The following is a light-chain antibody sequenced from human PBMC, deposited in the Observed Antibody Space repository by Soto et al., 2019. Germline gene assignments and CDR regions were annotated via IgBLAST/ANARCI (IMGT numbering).Light chain of an antibody. Sequence: QSVLTQPPSASGSPGQSVTISCTGTSSDVGGYNYVSWYQQHPGKAPKLMIYEVSKRPSGVPDRFSGSKSGNTASLTVSGLQAEDEADYYCSSYAGSNNYVFGPGIKLTVL. CDR1: SSDVGGYNY. V-gene: IGLV2-8*01. J-gene: IGLJ1*01. CDR2: EVS. CDR3: SSYAGSNNYV.